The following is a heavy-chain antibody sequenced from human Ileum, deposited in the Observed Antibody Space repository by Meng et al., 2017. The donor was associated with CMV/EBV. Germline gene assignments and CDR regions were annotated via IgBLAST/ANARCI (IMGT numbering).Heavy chain of an antibody. CDR2: ITANGRTT. V-gene: IGHV3-23*01. CDR3: AKGDYVFDN. J-gene: IGHJ4*01. CDR1: TFTFSNYP. D-gene: IGHD4-17*01. Sequence: LSCPGSTFTFSNYPVAWVRQAPGKWLEWVSSITANGRTTFYADSLKGRFTISRDNSRSTLFLQMNSLRADDTAVYYCAKGDYVFDNWGHGTLVTVSS.